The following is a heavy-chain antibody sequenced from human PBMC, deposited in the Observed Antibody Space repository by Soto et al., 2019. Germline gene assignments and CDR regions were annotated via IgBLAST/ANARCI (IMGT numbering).Heavy chain of an antibody. CDR2: IYYSGDS. D-gene: IGHD4-17*01. CDR3: VGTGTTDDY. V-gene: IGHV4-30-4*08. Sequence: SETLSLTCTVSGAYVSSGDCYWSSIRQSPGKGLEWIGYIYYSGDSYYNPSLKGRLTISIDTSKNQFSLILNSVTVADTAIYYCVGTGTTDDYWGRGTLVTVSS. J-gene: IGHJ4*02. CDR1: GAYVSSGDCY.